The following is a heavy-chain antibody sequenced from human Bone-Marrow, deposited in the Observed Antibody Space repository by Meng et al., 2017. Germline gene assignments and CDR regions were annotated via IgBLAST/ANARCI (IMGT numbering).Heavy chain of an antibody. CDR1: GGSFSGYY. CDR2: INHSGST. D-gene: IGHD3-3*01. Sequence: VQLQQWGAGLLKPSATLSLTCAVYGGSFSGYYWSWIRQPPGKGLEWIGEINHSGSTNYNPSLKSRVTISVDKSKNQFSLKLSSVTAADTAVYYCARAAYDIWSGYAPWGQGSLVTVSS. V-gene: IGHV4-34*01. J-gene: IGHJ5*02. CDR3: ARAAYDIWSGYAP.